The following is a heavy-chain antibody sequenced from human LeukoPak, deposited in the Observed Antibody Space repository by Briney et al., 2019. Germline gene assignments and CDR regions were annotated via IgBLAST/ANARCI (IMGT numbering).Heavy chain of an antibody. CDR3: ARDSTVTTFDY. CDR2: IYYSGST. D-gene: IGHD4-17*01. Sequence: SETLSLTCTVSGGSISSGGYYWSWIRQHPGKGLEWIGYIYYSGSTYYNPSLKSRVTISVDTSKNQFSLKLSSVTAADTAVYYYARDSTVTTFDYWGQGTLVTVSS. J-gene: IGHJ4*02. CDR1: GGSISSGGYY. V-gene: IGHV4-31*03.